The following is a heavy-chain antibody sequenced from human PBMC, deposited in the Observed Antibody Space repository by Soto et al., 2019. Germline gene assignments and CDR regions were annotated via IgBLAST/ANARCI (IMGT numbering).Heavy chain of an antibody. J-gene: IGHJ6*02. CDR3: ARGLWIQLWLTHDYYGMDV. Sequence: AGGSLRLSCAASGFTVSSNYMSWFRQAPGKGLEWVSVIYSGGSTYYADSVKGRFTISRHNSKNTLYLQMNSLRAEDTAVYYCARGLWIQLWLTHDYYGMDVWGQGTTVTVSS. CDR2: IYSGGST. D-gene: IGHD5-18*01. CDR1: GFTVSSNY. V-gene: IGHV3-53*04.